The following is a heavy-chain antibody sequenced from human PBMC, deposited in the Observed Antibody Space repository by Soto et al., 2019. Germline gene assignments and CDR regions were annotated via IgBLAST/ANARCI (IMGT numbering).Heavy chain of an antibody. J-gene: IGHJ6*02. V-gene: IGHV3-72*01. CDR1: GLIFSDYH. CDR3: AMLGGWSGGSSGMDV. D-gene: IGHD6-19*01. CDR2: IRRKANSYTT. Sequence: EVQLEESGGGLVQPGGSLRLSCAASGLIFSDYHMDWVRQAPEKGLEWVGRIRRKANSYTTEYAASVKGRFTISRDDSKNSLYLQMNSLKSEDTAVYYCAMLGGWSGGSSGMDVWGQGSTVTVSS.